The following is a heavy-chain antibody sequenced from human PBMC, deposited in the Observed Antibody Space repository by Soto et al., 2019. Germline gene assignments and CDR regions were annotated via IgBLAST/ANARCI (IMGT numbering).Heavy chain of an antibody. CDR2: ISYDGSNK. J-gene: IGHJ3*02. CDR3: ARGVLRTDAFDI. CDR1: GFTFSSYA. Sequence: PGGSLRLSCAASGFTFSSYAMHWVRQAPGKGLEWVAVISYDGSNKYYADSVKGRFTISRDNSKNTLYLQMNSLRAEDTAVYYCARGVLRTDAFDIWGQGTMVTVSS. V-gene: IGHV3-30-3*01. D-gene: IGHD4-17*01.